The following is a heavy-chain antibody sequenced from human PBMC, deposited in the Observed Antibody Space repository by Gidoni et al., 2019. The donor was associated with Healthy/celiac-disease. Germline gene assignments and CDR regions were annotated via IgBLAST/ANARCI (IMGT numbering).Heavy chain of an antibody. CDR1: GGTFSSYA. D-gene: IGHD2-15*01. V-gene: IGHV1-69*01. Sequence: EVTKPGSSVKVSCKASGGTFSSYAISWVRQAPGQGLEWMGGIIPIFGTANYAQKFQGRVTITADESTSTAYMELSSLRSEDTAVYYCARLGRGVVAATFDPWGQGTLVTVSS. J-gene: IGHJ5*02. CDR2: IIPIFGTA. CDR3: ARLGRGVVAATFDP.